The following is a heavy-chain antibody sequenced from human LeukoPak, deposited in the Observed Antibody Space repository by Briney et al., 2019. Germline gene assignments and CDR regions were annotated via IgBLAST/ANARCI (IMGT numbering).Heavy chain of an antibody. J-gene: IGHJ4*02. Sequence: GGSLRLSCVGSGFNFSTWWMTWVRQAPGKGLQWVANKRQDGSQNHYEDSVKGRLTISRDNAKNSLFLQMDNLTADDTAMYYCARGIGDGWGQGTLVSVSS. CDR2: KRQDGSQN. CDR1: GFNFSTWW. D-gene: IGHD2-21*01. V-gene: IGHV3-7*01. CDR3: ARGIGDG.